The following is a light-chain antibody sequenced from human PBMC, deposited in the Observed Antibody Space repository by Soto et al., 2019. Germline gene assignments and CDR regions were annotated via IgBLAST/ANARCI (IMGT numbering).Light chain of an antibody. J-gene: IGLJ1*01. V-gene: IGLV2-14*01. Sequence: QSVLTQPASVSGAPGQSITISCTGTDSDVGAFNYVSWYQQYPGKAPKLMIYDVGARPSGVSNRFSGSKSGNTASLTISGLQAEDEANYYCSSYTAYTTDVFGTGTKLTVL. CDR2: DVG. CDR3: SSYTAYTTDV. CDR1: DSDVGAFNY.